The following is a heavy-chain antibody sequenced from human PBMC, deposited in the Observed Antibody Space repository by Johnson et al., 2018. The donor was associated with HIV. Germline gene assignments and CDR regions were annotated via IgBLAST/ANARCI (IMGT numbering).Heavy chain of an antibody. CDR1: GLTFSSYG. D-gene: IGHD3-16*02. CDR3: ARDRGYRDAFDI. V-gene: IGHV3-33*05. CDR2: ISYDGSDK. J-gene: IGHJ3*02. Sequence: QEKLVESGGGVVQPGGSLRLSCAAPGLTFSSYGMHWVRQAPGKGLEWVAVISYDGSDKYYADSVKGRFTISRDNSKNTLYLQTNSLRAEDTAVYYCARDRGYRDAFDIWGQGTMVTVSS.